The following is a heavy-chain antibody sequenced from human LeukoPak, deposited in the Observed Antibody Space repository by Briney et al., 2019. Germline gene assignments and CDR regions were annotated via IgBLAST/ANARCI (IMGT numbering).Heavy chain of an antibody. CDR2: IYYRGST. J-gene: IGHJ4*02. CDR3: ARGGDYGDLRYFDY. V-gene: IGHV4-59*01. D-gene: IGHD4-17*01. Sequence: SETLSLTCTVSGGSINNYYWSWIRQPPGQGLEWIGYIYYRGSTNYNPSLKSRVTFSVDTSKNQFSLKLNSVTAADTAVYYCARGGDYGDLRYFDYWGQGTLVTVSS. CDR1: GGSINNYY.